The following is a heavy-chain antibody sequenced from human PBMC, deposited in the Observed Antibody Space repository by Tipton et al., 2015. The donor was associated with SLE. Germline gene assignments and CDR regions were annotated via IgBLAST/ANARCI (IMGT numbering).Heavy chain of an antibody. D-gene: IGHD6-19*01. Sequence: GLVKPSETLSLTCAVYGGSFSGYYWSWIRQPAGKGLEWIGRIYTSGSTNYNPSLKSRVTMSVDTSKNQFSLKLSSVTAADTAVYYCASSGWAGLPTEDYWGQGTLVTVSS. J-gene: IGHJ4*02. CDR2: IYTSGST. CDR3: ASSGWAGLPTEDY. V-gene: IGHV4-4*07. CDR1: GGSFSGYY.